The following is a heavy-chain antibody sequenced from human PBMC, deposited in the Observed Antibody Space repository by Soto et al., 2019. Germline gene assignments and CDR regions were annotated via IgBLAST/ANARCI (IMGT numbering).Heavy chain of an antibody. D-gene: IGHD6-19*01. CDR3: ARDAAVPGEADRSDY. Sequence: QVQLQESGPGLVKPSGTLSLTCTVSGGSIKTNVWWSWVRQPPGKRLEWIGEIFHNGNTYYNPSLQSRVTMSVDKSKNQYSLMSTSVTAADTAMYYCARDAAVPGEADRSDYWGQGILVTVSS. V-gene: IGHV4-4*02. CDR1: GGSIKTNVW. CDR2: IFHNGNT. J-gene: IGHJ4*02.